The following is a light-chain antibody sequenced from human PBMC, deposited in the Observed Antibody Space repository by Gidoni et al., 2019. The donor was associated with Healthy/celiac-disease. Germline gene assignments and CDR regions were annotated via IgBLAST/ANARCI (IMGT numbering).Light chain of an antibody. CDR3: QQYNNWPPT. J-gene: IGKJ1*01. Sequence: EIVMTQSPATLSVSPGERATLSCRASQSVNSTLAWYQQKPGQAPRLLIYGASTRATGIPARFSGSGSGTEFTLTISSLQSEDFAVYYCQQYNNWPPTFGQGTKVEIK. CDR1: QSVNST. V-gene: IGKV3-15*01. CDR2: GAS.